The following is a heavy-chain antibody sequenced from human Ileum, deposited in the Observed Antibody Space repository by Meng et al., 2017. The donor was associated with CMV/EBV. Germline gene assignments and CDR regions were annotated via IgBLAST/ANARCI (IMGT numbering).Heavy chain of an antibody. V-gene: IGHV4/OR15-8*02. Sequence: QVQLQESGPGLVKPSGTLSLTCVVSGGSLIGTNWWNWVRQPPGGGLEWIGEIFHSGATNYNPSLKSRVTISIDNSKNQFSLKLTSMTAADTAVYFCGDPLAGYWGQGILVTVSS. CDR2: IFHSGAT. J-gene: IGHJ4*02. CDR3: GDPLAGY. CDR1: GGSLIGTNW.